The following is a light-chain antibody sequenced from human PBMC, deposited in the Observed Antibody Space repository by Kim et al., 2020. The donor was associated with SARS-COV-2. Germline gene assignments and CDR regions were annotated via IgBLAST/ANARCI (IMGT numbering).Light chain of an antibody. Sequence: GHSGNSAFSGRSTNVKSNTVNENQQLPGTAPKPLVYSNNRRPSGVPDRFSGSKSGTSASLAISGLQSEDEADYYCAAWDDSLNGYVFGTGTKVTV. CDR2: SNN. CDR1: STNVKSNT. CDR3: AAWDDSLNGYV. J-gene: IGLJ1*01. V-gene: IGLV1-44*01.